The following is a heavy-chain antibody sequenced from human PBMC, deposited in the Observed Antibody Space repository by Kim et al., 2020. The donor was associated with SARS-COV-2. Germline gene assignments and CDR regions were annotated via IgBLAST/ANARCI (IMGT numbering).Heavy chain of an antibody. CDR3: ARDRRGDRNWFDP. Sequence: SETLSLTCAVSGGSISSSNWWSWVRQPPGKGLEWIGEIYHSGSTNYNPSLKSRVTISVDKSKNQFSLKLSSVTAADTAVYYCARDRRGDRNWFDPWGQGTLVTVSS. J-gene: IGHJ5*02. CDR2: IYHSGST. V-gene: IGHV4-4*02. D-gene: IGHD3-10*01. CDR1: GGSISSSNW.